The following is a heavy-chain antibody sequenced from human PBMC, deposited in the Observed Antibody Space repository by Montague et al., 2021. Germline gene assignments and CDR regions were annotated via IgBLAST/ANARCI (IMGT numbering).Heavy chain of an antibody. CDR2: INHSGSA. CDR3: ARGLFGTVNGQYSGGWYYFDK. D-gene: IGHD6-19*01. J-gene: IGHJ4*02. Sequence: SETLSLTCGLSGGSLSGYYWAWIRQTPGKGLGWIGNINHSGSAKYNPSLKNRVSISVGTSNNQFFLDLTSVTAAGTAMYFCARGLFGTVNGQYSGGWYYFDKWGQGTMVTVSS. V-gene: IGHV4-34*01. CDR1: GGSLSGYY.